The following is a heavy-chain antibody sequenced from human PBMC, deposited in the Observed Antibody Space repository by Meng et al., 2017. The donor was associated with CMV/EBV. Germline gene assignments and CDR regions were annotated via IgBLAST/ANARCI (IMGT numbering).Heavy chain of an antibody. J-gene: IGHJ6*02. V-gene: IGHV4-59*12. D-gene: IGHD3-3*01. Sequence: SETLSLTCTVSGGSISSYYWSWIRQPPGKGLEWIGYIYYSGSTNYNPSLKSRVTISVDTSKNQFSLKLSSVTAADTAVYYCARRNGVPRVFWSYYGMDVWGQGTTVTVSS. CDR3: ARRNGVPRVFWSYYGMDV. CDR1: GGSISSYY. CDR2: IYYSGST.